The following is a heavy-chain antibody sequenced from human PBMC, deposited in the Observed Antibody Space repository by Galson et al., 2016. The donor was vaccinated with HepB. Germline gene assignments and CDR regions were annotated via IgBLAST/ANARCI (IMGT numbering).Heavy chain of an antibody. V-gene: IGHV3-33*01. CDR1: RFTFSSYG. J-gene: IGHJ4*02. Sequence: SLRLSCAASRFTFSSYGMHWVRRAPGKGLEWVAFIWYDGSNKYYADSVKGRFTISRDNSKNTLYLQMNSLRAEDTAVYYCARERVDCSNDVCYNGRFDCWGQGTLVTVSS. CDR3: ARERVDCSNDVCYNGRFDC. D-gene: IGHD2-8*01. CDR2: IWYDGSNK.